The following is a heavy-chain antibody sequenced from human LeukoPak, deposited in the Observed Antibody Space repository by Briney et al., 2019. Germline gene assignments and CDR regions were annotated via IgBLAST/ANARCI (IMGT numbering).Heavy chain of an antibody. CDR3: ARGPPYYDFWSGYYYYGMDV. CDR2: IYYSGST. CDR1: GCSISSGGYY. V-gene: IGHV4-31*03. D-gene: IGHD3-3*01. Sequence: SETLSLTCTVSGCSISSGGYYWSWIRQHPGKGLEWIGYIYYSGSTYYNPSLKSRVTISVDTSKNQFSLKLSSVTAADTAVYYCARGPPYYDFWSGYYYYGMDVWGQGTTVTVSS. J-gene: IGHJ6*02.